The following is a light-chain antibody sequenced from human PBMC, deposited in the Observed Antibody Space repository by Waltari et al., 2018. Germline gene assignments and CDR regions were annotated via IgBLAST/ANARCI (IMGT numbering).Light chain of an antibody. CDR1: SDINDGPYK. J-gene: IGLJ3*02. CDR2: YRSDSDN. CDR3: IILYNRAVV. Sequence: QAVLTQPASLSASPGASASLTCTFRSDINDGPYKLYLYQQRPGSPPQFPVRYRSDSDNQQGSGVPSRFSGSKYTSANAGIILISGLQSEDEADYYCIILYNRAVVFGGGTKLTVL. V-gene: IGLV5-45*01.